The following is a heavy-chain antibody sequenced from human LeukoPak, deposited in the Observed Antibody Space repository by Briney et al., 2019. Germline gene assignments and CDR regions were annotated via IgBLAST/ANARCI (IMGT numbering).Heavy chain of an antibody. J-gene: IGHJ6*02. D-gene: IGHD4-11*01. CDR2: IYYSGST. CDR3: ARGTVALYYYYGMDV. CDR1: GGSISSYY. V-gene: IGHV4-59*01. Sequence: SETLSLTCTVSGGSISSYYWSWIRQPPGKGLEWIGYIYYSGSTNYNPSLKSQVTISVDTSKNQFSLKLSSVTAADTAVYYCARGTVALYYYYGMDVWGQGTTVTVSS.